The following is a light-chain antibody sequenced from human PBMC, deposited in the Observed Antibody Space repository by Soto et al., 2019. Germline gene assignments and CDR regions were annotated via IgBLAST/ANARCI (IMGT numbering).Light chain of an antibody. V-gene: IGKV3-15*01. J-gene: IGKJ4*01. Sequence: EIVMTQSPATLSVSPGERVTLSCRASQSVSSNLAWYQHKPGQAPRLLIYGASTRATGIPARFSGSGSGTEFTLTISSLQSEDFAVYYCQQYNNWPPLTFGGGTTVEIK. CDR1: QSVSSN. CDR2: GAS. CDR3: QQYNNWPPLT.